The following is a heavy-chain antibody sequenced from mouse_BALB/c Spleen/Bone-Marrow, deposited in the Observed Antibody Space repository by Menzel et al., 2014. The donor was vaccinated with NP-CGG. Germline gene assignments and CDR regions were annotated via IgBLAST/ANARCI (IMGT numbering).Heavy chain of an antibody. Sequence: VQLQQSGAELVKPGASVKLSCTASGFNIKDTYMYWVKQRPEQGLEWIGRIDPANGNTKYDPKFQDKATITADTSSNTAYLQLSSLTSEDTAAYYCARYYYGSSLFAYWGQGTLVTVSA. D-gene: IGHD1-1*01. J-gene: IGHJ3*01. CDR1: GFNIKDTY. CDR3: ARYYYGSSLFAY. V-gene: IGHV14-3*02. CDR2: IDPANGNT.